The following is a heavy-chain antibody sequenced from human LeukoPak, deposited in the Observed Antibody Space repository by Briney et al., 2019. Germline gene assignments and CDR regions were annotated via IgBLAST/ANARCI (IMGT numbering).Heavy chain of an antibody. CDR3: TRNPFMSPFDY. CDR2: IYHTGHT. J-gene: IGHJ4*02. Sequence: SETLSLTCTVSGGSVSGYYWSWIRQPPGGGLEWIGYIYHTGHTHYNASLKGRVTMSMDTSQSQISLRMSSMTAADTAVYYCTRNPFMSPFDYWGQGTLVTVSS. V-gene: IGHV4-59*08. D-gene: IGHD3-10*02. CDR1: GGSVSGYY.